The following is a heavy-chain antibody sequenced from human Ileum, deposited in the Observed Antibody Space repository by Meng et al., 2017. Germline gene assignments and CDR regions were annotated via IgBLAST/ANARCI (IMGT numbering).Heavy chain of an antibody. V-gene: IGHV4-34*01. CDR3: ARGAWLVRGVIISSFDY. J-gene: IGHJ4*02. D-gene: IGHD3-10*01. Sequence: QVQLRQGGAGLFKPSETLSLPGDVYGGSFSGYYWSWIRQPPEKGLEWIGEIHHSGSTNYNPSLKSRVTTSVDTSKNQFSLKLTSVTAADTAVYYCARGAWLVRGVIISSFDYWGQGALVTVSS. CDR2: IHHSGST. CDR1: GGSFSGYY.